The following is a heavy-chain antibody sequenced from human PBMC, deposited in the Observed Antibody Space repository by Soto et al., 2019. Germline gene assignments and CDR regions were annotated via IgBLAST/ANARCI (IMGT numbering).Heavy chain of an antibody. J-gene: IGHJ4*02. CDR2: MNPNSGNT. Sequence: QVQLVQSGAEVKKPGASVKVSCKASGYTFTSYDINWVRQATGQGLEWMGWMNPNSGNTGYAQKFQGRVTMTRNTTITTAYMALSSLTSEDAAVYYCARGEFPWFGELLRWGQGTLVTVSS. D-gene: IGHD3-10*01. V-gene: IGHV1-8*01. CDR3: ARGEFPWFGELLR. CDR1: GYTFTSYD.